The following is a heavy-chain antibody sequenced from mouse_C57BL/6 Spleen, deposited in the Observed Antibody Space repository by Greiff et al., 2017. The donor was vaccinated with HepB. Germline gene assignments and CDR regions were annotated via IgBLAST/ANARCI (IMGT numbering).Heavy chain of an antibody. Sequence: QVQLQQPGAELVMPGASVKLSCKASGYTFTSYWMHWVKQRPGQGLEWIGEIDPSDSYTNYNQKFKGKSTLTVDKSSSTAYMQLSSLTSEDSAVYYCARDLDYGSSYSFAYWGQGTLVTVSA. D-gene: IGHD1-1*01. CDR3: ARDLDYGSSYSFAY. J-gene: IGHJ3*01. CDR1: GYTFTSYW. V-gene: IGHV1-69*01. CDR2: IDPSDSYT.